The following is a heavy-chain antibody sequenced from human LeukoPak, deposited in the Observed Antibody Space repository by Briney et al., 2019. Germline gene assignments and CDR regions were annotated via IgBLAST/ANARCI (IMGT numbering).Heavy chain of an antibody. CDR3: ARGVRGTYYDFWSGYPSGGEANWFDP. Sequence: SETLSLTCTVSGGSISSYYWSWIRQPPGKGLEWIGYIYYSGSTNYNPSLKSRVTISVDTSKNQFSLKLSSVTAADTAVYYCARGVRGTYYDFWSGYPSGGEANWFDPWGQGTLVTVSS. CDR1: GGSISSYY. CDR2: IYYSGST. J-gene: IGHJ5*02. V-gene: IGHV4-59*12. D-gene: IGHD3-3*01.